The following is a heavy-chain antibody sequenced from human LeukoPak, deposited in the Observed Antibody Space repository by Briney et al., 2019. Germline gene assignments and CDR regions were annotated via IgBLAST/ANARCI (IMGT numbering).Heavy chain of an antibody. CDR1: GFTFSSYS. CDR2: IKQDGSEK. Sequence: GGSLRLSCAASGFTFSSYSMSWVRQAPGKGLEWVANIKQDGSEKYYVDSVKGRFTISRDNAKNSLHLQVSSLRAEDTAVYYCARGRQQMTYCDYWGQGTLVTVSS. V-gene: IGHV3-7*03. CDR3: ARGRQQMTYCDY. J-gene: IGHJ4*02. D-gene: IGHD6-13*01.